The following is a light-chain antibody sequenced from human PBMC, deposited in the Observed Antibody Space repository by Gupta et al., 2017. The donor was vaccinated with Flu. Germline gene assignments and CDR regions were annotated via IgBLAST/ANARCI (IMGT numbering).Light chain of an antibody. CDR3: LQDYNFPRT. CDR2: AAS. Sequence: AIQMTQSPSSLSAPVGDRVTITCRASQGIGNELGWYQQKPGKAPKVLIYAASNLQSGVPSRFSGSGSGTDFTLTISSLQPEDFATYYCLQDYNFPRTFGQGTKVEFK. CDR1: QGIGNE. J-gene: IGKJ1*01. V-gene: IGKV1-6*01.